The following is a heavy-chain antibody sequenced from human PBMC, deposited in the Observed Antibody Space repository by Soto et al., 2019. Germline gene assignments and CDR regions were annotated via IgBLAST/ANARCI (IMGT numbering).Heavy chain of an antibody. CDR1: GFTFSSYG. J-gene: IGHJ4*02. D-gene: IGHD3-22*01. CDR3: AREADSSGYLFDY. Sequence: GGSLRLSCAASGFTFSSYGMHWVRQAPGKGLEWVAVISDHGSNKDYADSVKGRFTISRDNAKNSLYLQMNSLRAEDTAVFYCAREADSSGYLFDYWGQGTLVTVSS. V-gene: IGHV3-30*03. CDR2: ISDHGSNK.